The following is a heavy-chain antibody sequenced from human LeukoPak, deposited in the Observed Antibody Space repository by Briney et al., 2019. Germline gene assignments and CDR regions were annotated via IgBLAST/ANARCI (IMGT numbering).Heavy chain of an antibody. CDR2: ISHRGTT. V-gene: IGHV4-34*01. D-gene: IGHD6-13*01. Sequence: KTSETLSLTCAVYSGSFSSYQWNWIRQPPGKGLEWIGEISHRGTTNYNPSLKSRVTMSVDTSKNQFSLKLSSVTAADTAVYYCARGAESSSGSLDYWGQGTLVTVSS. CDR3: ARGAESSSGSLDY. CDR1: SGSFSSYQ. J-gene: IGHJ4*02.